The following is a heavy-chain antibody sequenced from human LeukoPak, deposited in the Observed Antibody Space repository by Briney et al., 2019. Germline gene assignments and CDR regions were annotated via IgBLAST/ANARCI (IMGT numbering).Heavy chain of an antibody. V-gene: IGHV3-21*01. J-gene: IGHJ3*02. CDR1: GFTFSSYH. CDR2: ISSGSNYI. Sequence: GGSLRLSCAVSGFTFSSYHMNWVRQAPGKGLEWVSSISSGSNYIYYADSVKGRFTISRDNGKNSLYLRMNSLRADDTAVYYCARDREMATIQNAFDIWGQGTMVTVSS. CDR3: ARDREMATIQNAFDI. D-gene: IGHD5-12*01.